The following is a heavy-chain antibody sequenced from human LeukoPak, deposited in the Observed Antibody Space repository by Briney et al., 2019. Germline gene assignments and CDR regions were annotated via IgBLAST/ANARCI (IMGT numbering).Heavy chain of an antibody. CDR1: GGSISSYY. CDR2: IYTSGST. CDR3: ARTKAPNYYYYYMDV. J-gene: IGHJ6*03. V-gene: IGHV4-4*07. Sequence: PSETLSLTCTVSGGSISSYYWSWIRQPAGKGLEWIGRIYTSGSTNYNPSLKSRVTISVDKSKNQFSLKLSSVTAADTAVYYCARTKAPNYYYYYMDVWGKGTTVTVSS.